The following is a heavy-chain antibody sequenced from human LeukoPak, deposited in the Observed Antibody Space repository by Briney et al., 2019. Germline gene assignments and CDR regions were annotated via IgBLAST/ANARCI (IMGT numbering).Heavy chain of an antibody. D-gene: IGHD6-13*01. Sequence: ASVKVSCKASGYTFTSYGISWVRQAPGQGLERMGWISAYNGNTNYAQKFQGRVTMTRDMSTSTVYMELSSLRSEDTAVYYCAREKARSSSAAARYYYYYMDVWGKGTTVTVSS. V-gene: IGHV1-18*01. J-gene: IGHJ6*03. CDR1: GYTFTSYG. CDR3: AREKARSSSAAARYYYYYMDV. CDR2: ISAYNGNT.